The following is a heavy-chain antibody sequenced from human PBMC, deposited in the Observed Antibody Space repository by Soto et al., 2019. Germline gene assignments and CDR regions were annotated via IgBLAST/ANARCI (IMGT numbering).Heavy chain of an antibody. J-gene: IGHJ5*02. D-gene: IGHD2-21*02. Sequence: ASVKVSCKASGYTFTSYGISWVRQAPGQGLEWMGWISAYNGNTNYAQKLQGRVTMTTDTSTSTAYMELRSLRSDDTAVYYCARAPPYCGGDCYSLNWFDPWGQGTLVTVSS. CDR1: GYTFTSYG. V-gene: IGHV1-18*01. CDR3: ARAPPYCGGDCYSLNWFDP. CDR2: ISAYNGNT.